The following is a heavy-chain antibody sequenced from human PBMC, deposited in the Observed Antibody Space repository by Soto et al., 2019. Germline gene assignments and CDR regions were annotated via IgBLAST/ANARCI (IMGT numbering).Heavy chain of an antibody. D-gene: IGHD2-2*01. Sequence: QVQLVQSGAEVKKPESSVKVSCKTSGGTFVRHVIRWVRQAPGQGPEWMGKINPLSGIPNYAQKFQDRVTFTADIDSSTAYMELSSLRSDDTAVYYCAAPACAATWCSPSHNLDHWGQGTLVTVSS. CDR2: INPLSGIP. V-gene: IGHV1-69*09. CDR3: AAPACAATWCSPSHNLDH. J-gene: IGHJ4*02. CDR1: GGTFVRHV.